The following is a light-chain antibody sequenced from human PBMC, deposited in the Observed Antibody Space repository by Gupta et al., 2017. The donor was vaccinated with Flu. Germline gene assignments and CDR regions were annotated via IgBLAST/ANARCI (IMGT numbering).Light chain of an antibody. J-gene: IGKJ3*01. CDR1: LSVSNNY. Sequence: EFVLTQSPGTLSLSLGERATLSCRASLSVSNNYLGGEQQRSGQAPRLLIYGGSRRASVTKDRFSGSGSGTDFTRTGSRMESDDFAGHVGQPSDTFGRGTKVDIK. CDR3: QPSDT. CDR2: GGS. V-gene: IGKV3-20*01.